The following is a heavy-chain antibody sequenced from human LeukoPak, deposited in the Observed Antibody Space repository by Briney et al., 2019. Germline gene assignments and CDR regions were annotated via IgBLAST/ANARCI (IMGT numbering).Heavy chain of an antibody. V-gene: IGHV1-69*10. CDR1: GGTFSSYA. J-gene: IGHJ5*02. Sequence: AXVKVSCKASGGTFSSYAISWVRQAPGQGLEGMGGIIPILGIANYAQKFQGRVTITADKSTSTAYMELSSLRSEDTAVYYCAREAIAARPSWFDPWGQGTLVTVSS. CDR3: AREAIAARPSWFDP. D-gene: IGHD6-6*01. CDR2: IIPILGIA.